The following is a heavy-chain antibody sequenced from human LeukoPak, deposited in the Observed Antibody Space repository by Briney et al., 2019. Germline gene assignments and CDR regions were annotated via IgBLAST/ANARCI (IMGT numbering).Heavy chain of an antibody. CDR3: AKSPLDIVLVVYAKYYFDY. CDR1: GFTFSSYA. Sequence: PGGSLRLSCAASGFTFSSYAMSWVRQAPGKGLVWVSAISGSGGSTYYADSVKGRFTISRDNSKNTLYLQMNSLRAEDTAVYYCAKSPLDIVLVVYAKYYFDYWGQGTLVTVSS. V-gene: IGHV3-23*01. D-gene: IGHD2-8*02. J-gene: IGHJ4*02. CDR2: ISGSGGST.